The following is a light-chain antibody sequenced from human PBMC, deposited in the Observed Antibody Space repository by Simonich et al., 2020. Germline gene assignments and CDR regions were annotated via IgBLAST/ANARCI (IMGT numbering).Light chain of an antibody. V-gene: IGKV1-27*01. J-gene: IGKJ2*01. CDR1: QGNSNY. CDR2: AAS. CDR3: QQRSNWPPT. Sequence: DIQMTQSPSSLSASVGDRVTITCRASQGNSNYLAWYQQKPGKVPKLLIYAASTLQSGVPSRFSGSGSGTDFTLTISSLEPEDFAVYYCQQRSNWPPTFGQGTKLEIK.